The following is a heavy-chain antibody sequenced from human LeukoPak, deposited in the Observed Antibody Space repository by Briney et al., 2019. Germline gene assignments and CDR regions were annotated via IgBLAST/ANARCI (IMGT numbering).Heavy chain of an antibody. CDR3: ASEHND. CDR2: IKPGGREK. Sequence: GGSLRLSCTASGLTLRPYWMTWVRQAPGKGLEWVANIKPGGREKYYVDCVKGRFTISRDHTKNSVYQQMDSLRDDDTAVYYCASEHNDWGQGTLVTVSS. CDR1: GLTLRPYW. V-gene: IGHV3-7*01. J-gene: IGHJ4*01. D-gene: IGHD2-21*01.